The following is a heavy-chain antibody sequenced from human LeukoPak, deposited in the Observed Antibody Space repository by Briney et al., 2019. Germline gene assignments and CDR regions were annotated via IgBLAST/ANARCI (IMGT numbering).Heavy chain of an antibody. CDR2: ISGSGGST. CDR3: AKVHLDEWELPTTYYFDY. J-gene: IGHJ4*02. CDR1: GFTFSSYA. Sequence: PGRSLRLSCAASGFTFSSYAMSWVRQAPGKGLEWVSAISGSGGSTYYADSVKGRFTISRDNSKNTLYLQMNSLRAEDTAVYYCAKVHLDEWELPTTYYFDYWGQGTLVTVSS. V-gene: IGHV3-23*01. D-gene: IGHD1-26*01.